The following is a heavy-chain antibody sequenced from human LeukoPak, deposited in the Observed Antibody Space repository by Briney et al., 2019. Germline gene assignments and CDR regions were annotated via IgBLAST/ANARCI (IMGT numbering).Heavy chain of an antibody. V-gene: IGHV4-4*07. D-gene: IGHD3-3*01. CDR2: IYTSGST. Sequence: LSETLSLTCTVSGGSISSYYWSWIRQPAGKGLEWIGRIYTSGSTNYNPSLKSRVTMSVDTSKNQFSLKLSSVTAADTAVYYCASTPYYDFWSGYPHGWFDPWGQGALVTVSS. J-gene: IGHJ5*02. CDR1: GGSISSYY. CDR3: ASTPYYDFWSGYPHGWFDP.